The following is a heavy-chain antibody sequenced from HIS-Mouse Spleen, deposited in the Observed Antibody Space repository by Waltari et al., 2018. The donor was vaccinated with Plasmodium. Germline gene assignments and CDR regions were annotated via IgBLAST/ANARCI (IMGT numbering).Heavy chain of an antibody. CDR2: IYYSGST. Sequence: QLQLQESGPGLVKPSETLSLTCTVSGGSISSSSYYWGWIRQPPGKGLEWIWRIYYSGSTYHNPALKSLVNISVETSKNQFSLKLGSVTAADTAVYYCARDRITGTSYFDYWGQGTLVTVSS. J-gene: IGHJ4*02. D-gene: IGHD1-7*01. V-gene: IGHV4-39*07. CDR1: GGSISSSSYY. CDR3: ARDRITGTSYFDY.